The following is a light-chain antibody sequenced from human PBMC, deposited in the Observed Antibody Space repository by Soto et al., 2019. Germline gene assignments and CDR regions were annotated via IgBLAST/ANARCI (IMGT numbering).Light chain of an antibody. CDR1: QGISSY. J-gene: IGKJ1*01. V-gene: IGKV1-9*01. Sequence: DIQLTQSPSFLSASVGDRVTVTCRASQGISSYLAWYQQKPGKAPKLLIYAGSTLQSGVPSRVSGSGSGTEFTLTISSLQTEDFATYYCQQFNSFPRTFGLGTKVEIK. CDR2: AGS. CDR3: QQFNSFPRT.